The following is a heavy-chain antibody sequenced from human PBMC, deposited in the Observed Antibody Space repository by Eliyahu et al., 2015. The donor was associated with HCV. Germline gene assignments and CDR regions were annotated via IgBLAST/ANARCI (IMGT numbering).Heavy chain of an antibody. J-gene: IGHJ4*02. V-gene: IGHV4-61*02. Sequence: QVQLQESGPGLVKPSQTLSLTCSVSGGSINSGDSFWSWIRQPAGKGLEWIGRFYNGRTTNYNPSLEGRVTMSLDTSKSQFSLNLTSVTAADTATYYCARGDIWQWPQDWGQGTLVTVSS. CDR2: FYNGRTT. CDR3: ARGDIWQWPQD. D-gene: IGHD6-19*01. CDR1: GGSINSGDSF.